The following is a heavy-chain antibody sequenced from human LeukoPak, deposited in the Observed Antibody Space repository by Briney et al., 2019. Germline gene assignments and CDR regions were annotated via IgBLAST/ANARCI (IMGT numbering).Heavy chain of an antibody. Sequence: GGSLRLSCTASGFSFSGHWMHWARHLPGKGLVWVSRISPTGSTTSYADSVKGRFTVSRDTAKNSLYLEMNSLRDEDTAMYYCVRGDQEASEPAFDYWGQGTLVTVSS. V-gene: IGHV3-74*01. CDR1: GFSFSGHW. J-gene: IGHJ4*02. CDR3: VRGDQEASEPAFDY. CDR2: ISPTGSTT. D-gene: IGHD1-14*01.